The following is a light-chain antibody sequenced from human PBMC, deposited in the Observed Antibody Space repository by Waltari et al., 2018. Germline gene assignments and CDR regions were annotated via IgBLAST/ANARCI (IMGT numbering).Light chain of an antibody. J-gene: IGLJ3*02. Sequence: SDDLTQSPSLSVFPGQTATITCSGDALRKQPVSWYQQKPGQAPVLVIYHDRERPSGIPDRFSGSSSGTTLTLTIKFVQAQDEADYVCQAADYSDSFVMFGGGTKLTVL. CDR1: ALRKQP. CDR3: QAADYSDSFVM. CDR2: HDR. V-gene: IGLV3-25*03.